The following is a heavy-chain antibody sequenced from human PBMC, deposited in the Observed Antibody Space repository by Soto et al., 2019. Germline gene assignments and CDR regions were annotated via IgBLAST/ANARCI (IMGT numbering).Heavy chain of an antibody. CDR3: AKANWSGYYNYYYYMDV. V-gene: IGHV3-9*01. Sequence: GGSLRLSCAASGFTFDDYAMHWVRQAPGKGLEWVSGISWNSGSIGYADSVKGRFTISRDNAKNSLYLQMNSLRAEDTALYYCAKANWSGYYNYYYYMDVWGKGTTVTVSS. D-gene: IGHD3-3*01. CDR1: GFTFDDYA. J-gene: IGHJ6*03. CDR2: ISWNSGSI.